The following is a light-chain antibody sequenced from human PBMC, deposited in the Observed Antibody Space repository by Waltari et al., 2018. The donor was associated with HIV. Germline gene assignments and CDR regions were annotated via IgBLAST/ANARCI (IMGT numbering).Light chain of an antibody. CDR2: AAS. J-gene: IGKJ4*01. V-gene: IGKV1-12*01. Sequence: DIQMTQSPSSVSASVGDRVTITCRASQSIRRWLVWYQQTPGKAPKLLIYAASTLQAGVPSRFSGSGSGTSFTLTISSLQPEDFATYYCQQASSLPLTFGEGTKVEIK. CDR3: QQASSLPLT. CDR1: QSIRRW.